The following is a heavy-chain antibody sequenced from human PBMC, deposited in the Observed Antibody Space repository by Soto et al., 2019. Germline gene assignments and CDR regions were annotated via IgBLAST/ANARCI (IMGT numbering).Heavy chain of an antibody. CDR1: GGSISSSSYY. CDR3: ARGGSYLFDY. Sequence: SETLSLTCTVSGGSISSSSYYWGWIRQPPGKGLEWIGSIYYSGSTYYNPSLKSRVTISVDTSKNQFSLKLSSVTAADTAVYYCARGGSYLFDYWGQGTLVTVSS. V-gene: IGHV4-39*01. J-gene: IGHJ4*02. D-gene: IGHD1-26*01. CDR2: IYYSGST.